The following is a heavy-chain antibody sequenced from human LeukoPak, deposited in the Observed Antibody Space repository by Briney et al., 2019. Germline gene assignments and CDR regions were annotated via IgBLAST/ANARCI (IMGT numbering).Heavy chain of an antibody. J-gene: IGHJ5*02. Sequence: GGSLRLSCAASGFTFSSYAMHWVRQAPGKGLEWVAVISYDGSNKYYADSVKGRFTISRDNPKNTLYLQMNSLRAEDTAVYYCARAAGMASFDPWGQGTLVTVSS. D-gene: IGHD5-24*01. CDR3: ARAAGMASFDP. CDR2: ISYDGSNK. V-gene: IGHV3-30-3*01. CDR1: GFTFSSYA.